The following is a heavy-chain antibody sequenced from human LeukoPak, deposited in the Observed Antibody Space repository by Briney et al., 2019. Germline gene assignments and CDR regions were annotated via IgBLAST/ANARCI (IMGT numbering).Heavy chain of an antibody. D-gene: IGHD3-10*01. V-gene: IGHV3-15*01. J-gene: IGHJ6*02. CDR3: TTDQYYGSELVSMDV. CDR2: IKSKTDGGTT. CDR1: EVTFSNAW. Sequence: GGSLRLSCAASEVTFSNAWMSWVRQAPGKGLEWVGRIKSKTDGGTTDYAAPVKGRFTISRDDSENTLYLQMNSLKTEDTAVYYCTTDQYYGSELVSMDVWGQGTTVTVSS.